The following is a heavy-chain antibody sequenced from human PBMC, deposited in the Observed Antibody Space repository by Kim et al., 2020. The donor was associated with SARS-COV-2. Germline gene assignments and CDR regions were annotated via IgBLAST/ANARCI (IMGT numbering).Heavy chain of an antibody. CDR2: INPTNGNT. D-gene: IGHD2-8*01. CDR1: GFTFTDNY. J-gene: IGHJ4*02. V-gene: IGHV1-46*03. Sequence: ASVKVSCKASGFTFTDNYMHWVRQAPGQGLEWMGLINPTNGNTWYAQKFQGRITMTGATSTNTIYLEINSLKSDDSALYYCTIMASSGSFEYWAQGTLV. CDR3: TIMASSGSFEY.